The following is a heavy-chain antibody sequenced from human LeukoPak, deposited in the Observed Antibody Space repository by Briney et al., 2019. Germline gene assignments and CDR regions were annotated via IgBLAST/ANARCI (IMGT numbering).Heavy chain of an antibody. V-gene: IGHV3-48*04. Sequence: PGGSLRLSCAASGFTFSSYSMNWVRQAPGKGLEWVSYISSSSSTIYYADSVKGRFTISRDSAKNSLYLQMNSLRAEDTAVYYCARYPVYYYDSSGYYYFDYWGQGTLVTVSS. CDR2: ISSSSSTI. CDR1: GFTFSSYS. J-gene: IGHJ4*02. D-gene: IGHD3-22*01. CDR3: ARYPVYYYDSSGYYYFDY.